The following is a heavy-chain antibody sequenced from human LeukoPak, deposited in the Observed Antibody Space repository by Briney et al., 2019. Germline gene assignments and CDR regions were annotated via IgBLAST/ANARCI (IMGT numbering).Heavy chain of an antibody. Sequence: PSETLSLTCTVSGSSIGAYSWSWIRQPPGKGLEWIGYIYTTGSTHHNPSLKSRVTISVDTSKNQFSLKLSSVTAADTAVYYCARQGDILTGYLFDYWGQGTLVTVSS. CDR3: ARQGDILTGYLFDY. D-gene: IGHD3-9*01. CDR2: IYTTGST. J-gene: IGHJ4*02. V-gene: IGHV4-4*08. CDR1: GSSIGAYS.